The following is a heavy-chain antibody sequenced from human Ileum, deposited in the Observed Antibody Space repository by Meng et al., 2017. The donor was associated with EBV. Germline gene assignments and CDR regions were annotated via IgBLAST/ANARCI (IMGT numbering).Heavy chain of an antibody. D-gene: IGHD4/OR15-4a*01. CDR1: GFTFSSHG. CDR3: ARQVPHDL. J-gene: IGHJ5*02. V-gene: IGHV3-33*01. Sequence: VGVVEAGGGLVQTGRSLGLSCTGSGFTFSSHGMHWVRQAPGRGLEWVGLIWYDGSDEFYSDSVKGRFTISRDNSKNTVYLQMESLRVEDTAVYYCARQVPHDLWGQGTLVTVSS. CDR2: IWYDGSDE.